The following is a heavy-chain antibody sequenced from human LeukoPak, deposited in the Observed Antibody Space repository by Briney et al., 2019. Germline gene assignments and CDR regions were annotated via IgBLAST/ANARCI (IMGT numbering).Heavy chain of an antibody. V-gene: IGHV3-48*01. J-gene: IGHJ6*03. CDR1: GFIFRSYS. Sequence: GGSLRLSCAASGFIFRSYSMNWVRQAPGKGLEWVAFISTSSDTISYSDSVKGRFTISRDNAKNSLYLHMSSLRAEDTAVYYCARYDYGDHEDNLYYMDVWGKGTTVTVSS. D-gene: IGHD4-17*01. CDR3: ARYDYGDHEDNLYYMDV. CDR2: ISTSSDTI.